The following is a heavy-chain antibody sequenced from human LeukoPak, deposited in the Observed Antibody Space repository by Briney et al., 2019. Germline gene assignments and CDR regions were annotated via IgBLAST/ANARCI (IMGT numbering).Heavy chain of an antibody. V-gene: IGHV3-23*01. D-gene: IGHD3-10*01. Sequence: LTGGSLRLSCAASGFTFSSYAMSWVRQAPGKGLEWVSAISGSGGSTYYADSVKGRFTISRDNSKNTLYLQMNSLRAEDTAVYCCAKDNVLWFGELLSHYFDYWGQGTLVTVSS. CDR3: AKDNVLWFGELLSHYFDY. J-gene: IGHJ4*02. CDR1: GFTFSSYA. CDR2: ISGSGGST.